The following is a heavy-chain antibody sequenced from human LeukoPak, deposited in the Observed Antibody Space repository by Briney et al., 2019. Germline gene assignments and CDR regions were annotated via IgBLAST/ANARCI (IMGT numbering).Heavy chain of an antibody. V-gene: IGHV3-20*03. J-gene: IGHJ4*02. D-gene: IGHD2-15*01. Sequence: GGSLSSSFATPGLTFDDNGMSWVGKAPGKGLEWVSGINWNGGSTGYADSVKGRFSISRDNAKNALYLQMNSLRAEDTALYYCASGVVAANYFDYWGQGTLVTVSS. CDR2: INWNGGST. CDR1: GLTFDDNG. CDR3: ASGVVAANYFDY.